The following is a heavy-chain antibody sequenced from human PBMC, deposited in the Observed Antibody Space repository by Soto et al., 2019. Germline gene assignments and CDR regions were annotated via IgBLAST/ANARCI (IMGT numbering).Heavy chain of an antibody. CDR3: ARAYSSGWSFDAFDI. D-gene: IGHD6-19*01. V-gene: IGHV5-10-1*01. J-gene: IGHJ3*02. CDR2: IDPSDSYT. CDR1: GYSFTSYW. Sequence: GESLKISCKGSGYSFTSYWISWVRQMPGKGLEWMGRIDPSDSYTNYSPSFQGHVTISADKSISTAYLQWSSLKASDTAMYYCARAYSSGWSFDAFDIWGQGTMVTVS.